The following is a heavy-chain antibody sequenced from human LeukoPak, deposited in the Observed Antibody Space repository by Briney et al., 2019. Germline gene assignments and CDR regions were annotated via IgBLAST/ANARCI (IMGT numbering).Heavy chain of an antibody. Sequence: ASVKVSCKASGYTFTSYYMHWVRQAPGQGLEWMGIINPSGGSTSYAQKFQGRVTMTRDTSTSTVYMELSSLRSEDTAAYYCARVLRAAAAIRGYCSGGSCYPEAFQHWGQGTLVTVSS. CDR1: GYTFTSYY. J-gene: IGHJ1*01. D-gene: IGHD2-15*01. CDR2: INPSGGST. CDR3: ARVLRAAAAIRGYCSGGSCYPEAFQH. V-gene: IGHV1-46*01.